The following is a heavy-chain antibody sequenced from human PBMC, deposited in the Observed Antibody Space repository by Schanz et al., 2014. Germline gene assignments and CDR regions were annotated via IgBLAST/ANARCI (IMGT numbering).Heavy chain of an antibody. Sequence: QVQLVQSGAEAKKPGASVRVSCKASGYTFTTHAMSWVRQAPGQGLEWVGWISVYTGNTKYGQKVQGRVTMTADTSTNTAYMELRSLRSDDTAVYYCAKAEYDILTDSYSRLDPWGQGTLVTVSS. D-gene: IGHD3-9*01. CDR2: ISVYTGNT. V-gene: IGHV1-18*01. J-gene: IGHJ5*02. CDR1: GYTFTTHA. CDR3: AKAEYDILTDSYSRLDP.